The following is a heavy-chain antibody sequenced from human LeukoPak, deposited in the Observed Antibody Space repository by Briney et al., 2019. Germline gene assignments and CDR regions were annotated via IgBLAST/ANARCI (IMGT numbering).Heavy chain of an antibody. V-gene: IGHV1-8*01. CDR1: GYTFTSYD. CDR2: MNPNSGDT. J-gene: IGHJ4*02. CDR3: ARVASSIAVYFDY. D-gene: IGHD6-19*01. Sequence: ASVKVSCKASGYTFTSYDISWVRQATGQGLEWMGWMNPNSGDTGYARKFQGRVTLTRNPSISTAYMELSSLRSDDTAVYYCARVASSIAVYFDYWGQGTLVTVSS.